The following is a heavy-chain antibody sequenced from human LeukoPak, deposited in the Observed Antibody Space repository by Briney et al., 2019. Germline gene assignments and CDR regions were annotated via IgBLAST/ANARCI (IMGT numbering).Heavy chain of an antibody. Sequence: SEALSLTCTISGDSFRSGFYCAWIRQPPGKGLEWIVSIDHSGNIYYNASLKTRVTMSVDTSMNKFSLRLSSKSAAYTAVFYCARDQEDSYGSVVVDYWGQGSLVTVSS. V-gene: IGHV4-38-2*02. CDR3: ARDQEDSYGSVVVDY. J-gene: IGHJ4*02. CDR1: GDSFRSGFY. D-gene: IGHD5-18*01. CDR2: IDHSGNI.